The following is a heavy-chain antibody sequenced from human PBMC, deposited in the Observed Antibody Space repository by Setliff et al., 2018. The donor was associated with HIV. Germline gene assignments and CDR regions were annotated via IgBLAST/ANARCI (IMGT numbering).Heavy chain of an antibody. CDR3: ASVQVDSSGPFDY. CDR2: TYDTGST. V-gene: IGHV4-4*07. J-gene: IGHJ4*02. Sequence: ASETLSLTCTVSGGSIGGFYWNWIRQSAGKGLQWIGRTYDTGSTKYNPSLKSRLTMSLDTSKNQFSLNLDSVTAADTAVYYCASVQVDSSGPFDYWGQGTLVTVSS. D-gene: IGHD6-19*01. CDR1: GGSIGGFY.